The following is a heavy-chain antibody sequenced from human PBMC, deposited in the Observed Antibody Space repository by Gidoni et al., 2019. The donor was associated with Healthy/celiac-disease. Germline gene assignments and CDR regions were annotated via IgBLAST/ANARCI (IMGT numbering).Heavy chain of an antibody. CDR3: ARGGPILAKLGYFDY. CDR1: GGCISSYY. V-gene: IGHV4-59*01. CDR2: ISYSGST. Sequence: QVQLQESGPGLVKPSETLSLTCTVSGGCISSYYWSWIRQPPGKGLEWIGYISYSGSTNYNPPLKSRVTISVDTSKHQFSLKLSSGIAADTAVYYCARGGPILAKLGYFDYWGQGTLVTVSS. J-gene: IGHJ4*02. D-gene: IGHD2-2*02.